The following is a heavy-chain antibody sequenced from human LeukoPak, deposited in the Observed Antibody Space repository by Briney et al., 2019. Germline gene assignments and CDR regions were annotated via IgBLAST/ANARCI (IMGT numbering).Heavy chain of an antibody. CDR2: IYWNGCST. CDR1: GFTFSEYV. Sequence: GGSLRLSCAASGFTFSEYVMSWVRQAPGQGLEWVSGIYWNGCSTGYAGSEKGRVTISRDTANKSLNLKMNSLRGEDTVLYYCARRTLVYVAGTTEIVFDIWGQGTVVTVCS. V-gene: IGHV3-20*04. J-gene: IGHJ3*02. D-gene: IGHD1-1*01. CDR3: ARRTLVYVAGTTEIVFDI.